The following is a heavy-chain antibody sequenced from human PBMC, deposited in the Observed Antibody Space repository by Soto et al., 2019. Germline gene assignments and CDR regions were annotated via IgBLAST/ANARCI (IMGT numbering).Heavy chain of an antibody. CDR1: GFTFSNAW. V-gene: IGHV3-15*01. D-gene: IGHD2-15*01. Sequence: GGSLRLSCAASGFTFSNAWMSWVRQAPGKGLEWVGRIKSKTDGGTTDYAAPVKGRFTISRDDSKNTLYLQMNSLKPDDTAVYYCAREGGRTYGMDVWGQGTTVTVSS. J-gene: IGHJ6*02. CDR2: IKSKTDGGTT. CDR3: AREGGRTYGMDV.